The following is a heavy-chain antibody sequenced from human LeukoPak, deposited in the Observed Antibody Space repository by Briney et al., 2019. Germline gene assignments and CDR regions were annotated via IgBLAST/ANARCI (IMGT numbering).Heavy chain of an antibody. CDR1: GFTFSSYS. Sequence: GGSLRLSCAASGFTFSSYSMNWVRQAPGKGLEWVSSISSSSYIYYADSVKGRFTISRDNAKNSLYLQMNSLRAEDTAVYYCARDAPSDDYGDYDPFDYWGQGTLVTVSS. CDR3: ARDAPSDDYGDYDPFDY. V-gene: IGHV3-21*01. D-gene: IGHD4-17*01. J-gene: IGHJ4*02. CDR2: ISSSSYI.